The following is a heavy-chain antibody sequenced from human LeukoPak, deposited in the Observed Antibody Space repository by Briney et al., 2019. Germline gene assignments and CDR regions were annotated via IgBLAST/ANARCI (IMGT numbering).Heavy chain of an antibody. CDR2: FDPRDSQS. CDR1: GYSFTNYW. Sequence: GESLTISCKTSGYSFTNYWIIWVRPVPGEGLEWMGRFDPRDSQSNYSPSFQGHVTISTDNSITTAYLQWSSLRASDTAMYYCAAYGDNPHYWGQGTQVTVSS. J-gene: IGHJ4*02. D-gene: IGHD4-17*01. V-gene: IGHV5-10-1*01. CDR3: AAYGDNPHY.